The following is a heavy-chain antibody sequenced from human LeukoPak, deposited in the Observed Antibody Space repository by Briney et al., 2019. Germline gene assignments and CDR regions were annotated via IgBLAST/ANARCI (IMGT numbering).Heavy chain of an antibody. CDR3: ASLRIGSFPGGDFDY. CDR1: GGSISSSSYY. D-gene: IGHD2-8*02. Sequence: SETLSLTCTVSGGSISSSSYYWGWIRQPPGKGLEWIGSIYYSGSTYYNPSLKSRVTISVDTSKNQFSLKLSSVTAADTAVYYCASLRIGSFPGGDFDYWGQGTLVTVSS. V-gene: IGHV4-39*01. CDR2: IYYSGST. J-gene: IGHJ4*02.